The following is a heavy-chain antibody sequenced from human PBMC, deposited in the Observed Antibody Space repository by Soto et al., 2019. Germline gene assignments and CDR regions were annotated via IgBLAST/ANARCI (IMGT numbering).Heavy chain of an antibody. D-gene: IGHD6-19*01. CDR2: IWYDGSNK. V-gene: IGHV3-33*01. J-gene: IGHJ4*02. CDR1: GFSFSNYG. CDR3: ARDQRYRSGCYGVGGFDY. Sequence: QVQLVDSGGGVVQPGRSLRLSCAASGFSFSNYGMHWVRQAPGKGLEWVAIIWYDGSNKSYGDSVKGRFTISRDNSKNTCYLTMNSLRSEATAVDYWARDQRYRSGCYGVGGFDYWGQGTLVTVSS.